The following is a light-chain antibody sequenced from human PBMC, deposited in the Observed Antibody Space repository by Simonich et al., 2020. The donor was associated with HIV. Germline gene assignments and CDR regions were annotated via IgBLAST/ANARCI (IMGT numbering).Light chain of an antibody. Sequence: QSALTQPASVSGSPGQSITISCPGTSSDVGGYNYVSWYQQHPGKAPKLMIYDVRNRPSGVPDRFSGSKSGTTASLTISGLQAEDEADYYCCSYAGTYTWVFGGGTKLTVL. V-gene: IGLV2-11*01. CDR1: SSDVGGYNY. CDR3: CSYAGTYTWV. J-gene: IGLJ3*02. CDR2: DVR.